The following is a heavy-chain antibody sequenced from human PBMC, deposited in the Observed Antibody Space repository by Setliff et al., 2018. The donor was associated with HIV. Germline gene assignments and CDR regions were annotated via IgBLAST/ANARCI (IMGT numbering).Heavy chain of an antibody. CDR3: ARHAVPHYYDSSGPS. J-gene: IGHJ5*02. CDR2: IYASGSP. V-gene: IGHV4-31*03. Sequence: SETLSLTCTVSGGSMNSGGYYWTWIRQHPGKGLEWIGYIYASGSPDYNPSLESRVTISSDTSKNQFSLKLNSVTAADTAVYYCARHAVPHYYDSSGPSWGPGTLVTVSS. D-gene: IGHD3-22*01. CDR1: GGSMNSGGYY.